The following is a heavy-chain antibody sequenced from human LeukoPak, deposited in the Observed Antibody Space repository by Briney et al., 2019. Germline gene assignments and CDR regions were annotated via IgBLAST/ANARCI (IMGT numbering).Heavy chain of an antibody. J-gene: IGHJ4*02. V-gene: IGHV3-48*03. D-gene: IGHD5-18*01. CDR2: ISSSGSTI. CDR3: ARESGGGYSYEDY. Sequence: GGSLRLSCAASGFTFSTYEMHWVRQAPGKGLEWVSYISSSGSTIYYADSVKGRFTISRGHTKNSLYLQMNSLRAEDTAVYYCARESGGGYSYEDYWGQGTLVAVSS. CDR1: GFTFSTYE.